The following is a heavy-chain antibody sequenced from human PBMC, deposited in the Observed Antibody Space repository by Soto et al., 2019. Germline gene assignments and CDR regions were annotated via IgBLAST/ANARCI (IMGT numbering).Heavy chain of an antibody. CDR1: GFTFSSYW. V-gene: IGHV3-74*01. D-gene: IGHD2-8*01. CDR3: AREGMGFSNWFDP. Sequence: EMQLVESGGGLVQPGGSLRLSCAASGFTFSSYWMHWVRQAPGKGLVWVSRMNSDGSDTNYADSVRGRFTISRYNAKNTLYLQISSLRVEDTAVYYCAREGMGFSNWFDPWGQGTLVTVSS. J-gene: IGHJ5*02. CDR2: MNSDGSDT.